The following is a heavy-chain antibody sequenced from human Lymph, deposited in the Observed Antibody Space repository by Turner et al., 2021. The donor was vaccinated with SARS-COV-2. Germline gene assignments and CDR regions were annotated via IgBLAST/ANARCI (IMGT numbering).Heavy chain of an antibody. V-gene: IGHV3-33*01. CDR2: IWYDGRNK. Sequence: QVQLVESGGGVVQPGRSLRISCAASGFTFSSYDMHWVRQAPGKGLEWVAVIWYDGRNKFDADSVKGRFTISRDNSKNTLFLQMNSLRAEDTAVYYCARGSVHDYYILTGWVTRHGAFDYWGQGTLVTVSS. CDR3: ARGSVHDYYILTGWVTRHGAFDY. CDR1: GFTFSSYD. J-gene: IGHJ4*02. D-gene: IGHD3-9*01.